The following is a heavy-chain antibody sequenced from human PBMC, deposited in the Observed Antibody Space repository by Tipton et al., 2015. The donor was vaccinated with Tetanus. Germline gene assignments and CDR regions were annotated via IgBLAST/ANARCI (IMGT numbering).Heavy chain of an antibody. Sequence: TLSLTCTVSGGSISSSSYYWGWIRQPPGKGLEWIGSIYYSGSTYYNPSLKSRVTISVDTSKNQFSLKLSSVTAADTAVYYCARLSGHGGYFDYWGQGTLVTVSS. CDR2: IYYSGST. V-gene: IGHV4-39*01. CDR1: GGSISSSSYY. D-gene: IGHD3-10*01. J-gene: IGHJ4*02. CDR3: ARLSGHGGYFDY.